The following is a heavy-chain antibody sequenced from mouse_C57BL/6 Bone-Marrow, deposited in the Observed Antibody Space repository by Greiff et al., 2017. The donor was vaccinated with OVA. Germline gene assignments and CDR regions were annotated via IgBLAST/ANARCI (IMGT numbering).Heavy chain of an antibody. CDR3: TRAQGWLGWWFDV. J-gene: IGHJ1*03. CDR1: GFTFSDYG. V-gene: IGHV5-17*01. Sequence: EVKVVESGGGLVKPGGSLKLSCAASGFTFSDYGMHWVRQAPGKGLEWVGYISSGSSTIYYADTVKGRSTIPRDNAKKTQFLHRSILRSDATAMYYCTRAQGWLGWWFDVWGTGTPVTVSS. D-gene: IGHD2-2*01. CDR2: ISSGSSTI.